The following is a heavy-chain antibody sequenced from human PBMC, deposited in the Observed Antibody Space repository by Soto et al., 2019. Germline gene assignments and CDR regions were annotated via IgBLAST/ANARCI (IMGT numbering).Heavy chain of an antibody. Sequence: KTSETLSLTCTGSGGSISNYFCNWIRQPAGKGLEWIGRIDNSGSTNYNPSLKSRITMSADTSRNQFSLKLNSVTAADTAVYYCARGGQDFWSGPFDYWGQGDLVTVSS. D-gene: IGHD3-3*01. J-gene: IGHJ4*02. CDR1: GGSISNYF. V-gene: IGHV4-4*07. CDR3: ARGGQDFWSGPFDY. CDR2: IDNSGST.